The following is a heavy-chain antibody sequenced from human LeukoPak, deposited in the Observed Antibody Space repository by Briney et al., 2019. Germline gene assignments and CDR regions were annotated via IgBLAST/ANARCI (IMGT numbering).Heavy chain of an antibody. CDR3: ARGYSYGDYYYYYMDV. Sequence: GASVKVSCKASGYTFTGYYMHWVRQAPGQGLEWMGWINPNSGGTNYAQKFQGRVTMTRDTSISTAYMELSRLRSDDTAVYYCARGYSYGDYYYYYMDVWGKGTTVTVSS. J-gene: IGHJ6*03. CDR2: INPNSGGT. V-gene: IGHV1-2*02. D-gene: IGHD5-18*01. CDR1: GYTFTGYY.